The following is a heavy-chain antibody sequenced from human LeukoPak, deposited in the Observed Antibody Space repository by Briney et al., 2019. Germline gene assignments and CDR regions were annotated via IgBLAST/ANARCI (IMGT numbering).Heavy chain of an antibody. D-gene: IGHD2-15*01. CDR3: SRDSGYCSGGSCWYFDF. CDR2: INPNSGGT. Sequence: GASVKVSCKASGYTFTNYAMNWVRQAPGQGLEWMGWINPNSGGTNYAQKFQGRVTMTRDTSMSTAYMELSGLRSDDTAVYYCSRDSGYCSGGSCWYFDFWGQGTLVTVSA. V-gene: IGHV1-2*02. CDR1: GYTFTNYA. J-gene: IGHJ4*02.